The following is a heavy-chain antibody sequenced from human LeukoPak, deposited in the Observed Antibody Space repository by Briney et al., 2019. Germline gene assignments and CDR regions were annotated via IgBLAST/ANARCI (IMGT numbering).Heavy chain of an antibody. V-gene: IGHV1-69*13. CDR3: ARRPVTLTTGTTGDWFDP. Sequence: ASVKVSCKASGGTFSSYAISWVRQAPGQGLEWMGGIILIFGTANYAQKFQGRVTITADESTSTAYMEPSSLRSEDTAVYYCARRPVTLTTGTTGDWFDPWGQGTLVTVSS. J-gene: IGHJ5*02. D-gene: IGHD1-1*01. CDR1: GGTFSSYA. CDR2: IILIFGTA.